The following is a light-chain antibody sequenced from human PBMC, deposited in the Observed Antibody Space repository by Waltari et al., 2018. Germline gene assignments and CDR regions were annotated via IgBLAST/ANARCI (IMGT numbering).Light chain of an antibody. CDR2: GAS. J-gene: IGKJ1*01. Sequence: EIVLTQSPGTLSLSPGERATLSCWASQSVGGTLAWYQQKPGQAPRLLIYGASSRATGIPDRFSGSGSGTVFSLSIRRLEPEDSAVYYCQHYVRLPVTFGQGTKVEIK. CDR3: QHYVRLPVT. V-gene: IGKV3-20*01. CDR1: QSVGGT.